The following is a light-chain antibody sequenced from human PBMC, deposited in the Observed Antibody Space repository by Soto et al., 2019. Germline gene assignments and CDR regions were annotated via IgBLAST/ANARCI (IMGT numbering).Light chain of an antibody. J-gene: IGLJ3*02. CDR2: KNN. CDR3: AAWDDSLNGRV. Sequence: QSVLTQPPSASATPGQRVTLSCSGSSSNIGSNTGNWYQQLPGTAPKLLIYKNNQRPSGVPDRFSGSKSGTSASLATSGLQSEDEAEYYCAAWDDSLNGRVFGGGTKLTVL. V-gene: IGLV1-44*01. CDR1: SSNIGSNT.